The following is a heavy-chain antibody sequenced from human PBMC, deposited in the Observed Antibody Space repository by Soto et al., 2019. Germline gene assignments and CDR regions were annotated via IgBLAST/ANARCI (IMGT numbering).Heavy chain of an antibody. CDR3: ARESGSYYQRGYFDY. V-gene: IGHV4-34*01. CDR2: INHSGST. Sequence: PSETLSLTCAVYGGSFSGYYWSWIRQPPGKGLEWIGEINHSGSTNYNPSLKSRVTISVDTSKNQFSLKLSSVTAADTAVYYCARESGSYYQRGYFDYWGQGTLVTVS. J-gene: IGHJ4*02. D-gene: IGHD1-26*01. CDR1: GGSFSGYY.